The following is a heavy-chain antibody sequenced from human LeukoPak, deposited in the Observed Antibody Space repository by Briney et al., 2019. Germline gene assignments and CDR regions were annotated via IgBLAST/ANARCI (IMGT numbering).Heavy chain of an antibody. V-gene: IGHV4-39*07. D-gene: IGHD4-11*01. CDR1: GGSLSSSSYY. CDR3: ARDPGSNYVTYFDY. Sequence: SETLSLTCTVSGGSLSSSSYYWGWIRQPPGKGLEWIGSIYYSGSTYYNPSLKSRVTISVDTSKNQFSLKLSSVTAADTAVYYCARDPGSNYVTYFDYWGQGTLVTVSS. J-gene: IGHJ4*02. CDR2: IYYSGST.